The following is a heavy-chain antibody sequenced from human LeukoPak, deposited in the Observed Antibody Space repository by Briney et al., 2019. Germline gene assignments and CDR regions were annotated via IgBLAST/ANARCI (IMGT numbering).Heavy chain of an antibody. CDR3: ARFGTSSSRFFDQ. V-gene: IGHV4-59*01. D-gene: IGHD6-6*01. J-gene: IGHJ4*02. CDR1: GGSISAYY. Sequence: PSETLSLTCTVSGGSISAYYWSWIRQPPGKGLEWIGYIHYSGATNYYPSLKSRVTIALDTSKNQFSLKLNSVTAADTAVYYCARFGTSSSRFFDQWGQGTLVTVSS. CDR2: IHYSGAT.